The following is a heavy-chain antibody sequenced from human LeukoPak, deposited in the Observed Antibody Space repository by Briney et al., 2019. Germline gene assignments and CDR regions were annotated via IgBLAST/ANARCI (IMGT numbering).Heavy chain of an antibody. J-gene: IGHJ4*02. CDR2: ISDSGGGT. V-gene: IGHV3-23*01. Sequence: PGGSLRLSCAASGFTFSNFSMSWVRQAPGKGLQWVSAISDSGGGTFYADSVKGRFTISRDNSKNTLYLQMNSLRAEDTAVYYCAKVGVAWVASEYWGQGTLVTVSS. D-gene: IGHD3-16*01. CDR1: GFTFSNFS. CDR3: AKVGVAWVASEY.